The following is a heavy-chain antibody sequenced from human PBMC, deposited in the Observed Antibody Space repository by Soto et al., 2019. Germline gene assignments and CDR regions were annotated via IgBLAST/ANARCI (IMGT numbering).Heavy chain of an antibody. V-gene: IGHV1-3*01. CDR2: INAGNGNT. D-gene: IGHD1-26*01. CDR3: ARDYGSGSPGPGSDY. J-gene: IGHJ4*02. Sequence: GKRLEWMGWINAGNGNTKYAQKFQGRVTMTRDTSTSTVYMELSSLRSEDTAVYYCARDYGSGSPGPGSDYWGQGTLVTVSS.